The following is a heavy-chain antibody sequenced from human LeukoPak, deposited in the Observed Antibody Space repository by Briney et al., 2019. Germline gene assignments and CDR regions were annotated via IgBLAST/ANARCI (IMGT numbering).Heavy chain of an antibody. Sequence: PSETLSLTCTVSGGSVSRYYWSWIRQSPGKGLEWIGYIHDSGSTNSNPSLKRRVTISLDTSKNQVSLKLTSVTAADTALYYSARGERNGPDYWGQGTVVSVSS. V-gene: IGHV4-59*02. J-gene: IGHJ4*02. CDR1: GGSVSRYY. CDR3: ARGERNGPDY. CDR2: IHDSGST. D-gene: IGHD2-8*01.